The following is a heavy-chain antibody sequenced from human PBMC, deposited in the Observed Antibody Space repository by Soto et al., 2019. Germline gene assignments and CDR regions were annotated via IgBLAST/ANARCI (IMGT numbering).Heavy chain of an antibody. V-gene: IGHV4-31*01. D-gene: IGHD1-7*01. CDR2: IYYSGST. CDR1: GGSISSGGYY. J-gene: IGHJ6*04. Sequence: QVQLQESGPGLVKPSQTLSLTCTVSGGSISSGGYYWSWIRPHPGKGLEWIGYIYYSGSTYYNPSLKSLVTISVDTSKNQFSLKLSSVTAADTAVYYCARDWNYGTLSGMDGWGKVTTVTVSS. CDR3: ARDWNYGTLSGMDG.